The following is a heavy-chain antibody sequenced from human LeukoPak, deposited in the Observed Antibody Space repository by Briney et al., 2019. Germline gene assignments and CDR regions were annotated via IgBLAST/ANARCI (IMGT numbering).Heavy chain of an antibody. CDR2: MNPNSGNT. J-gene: IGHJ4*02. CDR1: GYTFTSYD. Sequence: ASVKVSCKASGYTFTSYDINWVRQATGQGLEWMGWMNPNSGNTGYAQKLQGRVTMTTDTSTSTAYMELRSLRSDDTAVYYCARDFYDSSGYPYGYWGQGTLVTVSS. D-gene: IGHD3-22*01. V-gene: IGHV1-8*01. CDR3: ARDFYDSSGYPYGY.